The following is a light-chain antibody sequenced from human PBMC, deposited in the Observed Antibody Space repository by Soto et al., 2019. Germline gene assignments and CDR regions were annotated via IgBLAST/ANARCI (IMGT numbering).Light chain of an antibody. J-gene: IGKJ2*01. CDR3: QQFGTSPMFT. V-gene: IGKV3-20*01. Sequence: DMVLTQSPGTLSLSPGERATLSCRASQSVSSSYLAWYQKKPGQAPRLLIFGASSRATGVSDRFSGSGSGTDFTLTISRLEPEDFAVYYCQQFGTSPMFTFGQGTKLEL. CDR2: GAS. CDR1: QSVSSSY.